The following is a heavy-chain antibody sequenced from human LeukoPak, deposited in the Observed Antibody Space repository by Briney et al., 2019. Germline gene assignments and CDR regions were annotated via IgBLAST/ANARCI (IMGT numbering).Heavy chain of an antibody. D-gene: IGHD3-22*01. J-gene: IGHJ4*02. V-gene: IGHV3-30*02. CDR1: GFTFSSYG. CDR2: IRYDGSNK. CDR3: AKDSPSSHYYDSSGSITMDY. Sequence: PRGSLRLSCAASGFTFSSYGMHWVRQAPGKGLEWVAFIRYDGSNKYYADSVKGRFTISRDNSKNTLYLQMSSLRAEDTAVYYCAKDSPSSHYYDSSGSITMDYWGQGTLVTVSS.